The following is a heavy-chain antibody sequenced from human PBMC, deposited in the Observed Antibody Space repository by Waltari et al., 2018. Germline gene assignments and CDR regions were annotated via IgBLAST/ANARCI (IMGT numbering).Heavy chain of an antibody. CDR2: TYYRSKWYN. J-gene: IGHJ3*02. CDR1: GDSVPSNSAA. D-gene: IGHD6-6*01. CDR3: ARVREWSLYSSSSERAFDI. V-gene: IGHV6-1*01. Sequence: QVQLQQSGPGLVKPSQTLSLTCAISGDSVPSNSAAWNWIRPSPSRGLKWLGRTYYRSKWYNDYAVSVKSRITINPDTSKNQFSLQLNSVTPEDTAVYYCARVREWSLYSSSSERAFDIWGQGTMVTVSS.